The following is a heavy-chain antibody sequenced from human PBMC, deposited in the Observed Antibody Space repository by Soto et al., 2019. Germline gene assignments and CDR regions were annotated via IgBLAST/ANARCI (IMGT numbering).Heavy chain of an antibody. Sequence: ESGGGVVQPGGSLRLSCVASGYTFSAYSMHWVRQAPGKGLEWVAAIQHDASNIYYADSVKGRFTISRDNSKNSLYLQMNSLRAEDTALYYCAKGSMGFWSGYSIFDYWGQGTLVTVSS. D-gene: IGHD3-3*01. J-gene: IGHJ4*02. CDR2: IQHDASNI. V-gene: IGHV3-30-3*01. CDR1: GYTFSAYS. CDR3: AKGSMGFWSGYSIFDY.